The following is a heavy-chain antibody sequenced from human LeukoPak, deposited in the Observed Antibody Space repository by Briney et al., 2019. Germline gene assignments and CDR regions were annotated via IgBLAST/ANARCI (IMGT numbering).Heavy chain of an antibody. CDR2: ISSSSSYT. CDR3: SRDFYGSGSSIIDY. D-gene: IGHD3-10*01. Sequence: PGGSLRLSCAASGFTLSDYYMAWIRQVPGKGLEWVSYISSSSSYTNYADSVKGRFTISGDNAKNSLYLQMNSLRAEDTAVYYCSRDFYGSGSSIIDYWGQGTLVTVSS. J-gene: IGHJ4*02. CDR1: GFTLSDYY. V-gene: IGHV3-11*05.